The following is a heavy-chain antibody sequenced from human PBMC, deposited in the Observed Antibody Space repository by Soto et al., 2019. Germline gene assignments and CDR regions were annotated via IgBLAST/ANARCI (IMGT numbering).Heavy chain of an antibody. CDR1: GGTFSSYI. Sequence: QVQLVQSGAEVKKPGSSVKVSCKASGGTFSSYIISWVRQAPGQGLEWMGRVIPILGIANYAQKFQGRVTITADKSTSTAYMELSGLRSEDTAVYYCARFPQTAIVGAAYFDYWGQGTLVTVSS. J-gene: IGHJ4*02. CDR3: ARFPQTAIVGAAYFDY. V-gene: IGHV1-69*02. CDR2: VIPILGIA. D-gene: IGHD1-26*01.